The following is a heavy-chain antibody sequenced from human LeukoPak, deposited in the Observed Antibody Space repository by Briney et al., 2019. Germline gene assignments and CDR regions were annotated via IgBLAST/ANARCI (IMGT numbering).Heavy chain of an antibody. CDR2: IYHSGST. D-gene: IGHD5-12*01. CDR3: AKYRYGYRGMDS. Sequence: SETLSLTCAVSGYSISSGYYWGWIRQPPGRGLEWIGSIYHSGSTYYNPSLKSRAFMSVDTSKNQFSLRLTSVRVADTAVYFCAKYRYGYRGMDSWGQGTQVTVSS. CDR1: GYSISSGYY. V-gene: IGHV4-38-2*01. J-gene: IGHJ4*02.